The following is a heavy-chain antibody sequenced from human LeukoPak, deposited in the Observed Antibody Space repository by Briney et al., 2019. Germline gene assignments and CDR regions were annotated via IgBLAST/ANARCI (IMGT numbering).Heavy chain of an antibody. J-gene: IGHJ4*02. D-gene: IGHD3-3*02. V-gene: IGHV3-30*03. CDR3: ARFSTGIFGVVMDRYHYFDY. Sequence: GGSLRLSCAASGFTFSSYGMHWVRQAPGKGLGWVAVISYDGSNKYYADSVKGRFTISRDNSKNTLYLQTNSLRAEDTAVYYCARFSTGIFGVVMDRYHYFDYWGQGTLVTVSS. CDR2: ISYDGSNK. CDR1: GFTFSSYG.